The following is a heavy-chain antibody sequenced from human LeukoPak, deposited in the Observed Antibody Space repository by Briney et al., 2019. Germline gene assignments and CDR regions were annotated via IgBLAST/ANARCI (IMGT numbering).Heavy chain of an antibody. CDR2: FDPEDDET. Sequence: ASVKVSCKVSGYTLTELSMHWVRQAPGKGLEWMGGFDPEDDETIYAQKFQGRVTMTEDTSTDTAYMELSSLRSEDTAVYYCATTTYYDILTGLEYWGQGTLVTVSS. CDR3: ATTTYYDILTGLEY. V-gene: IGHV1-24*01. J-gene: IGHJ4*02. CDR1: GYTLTELS. D-gene: IGHD3-9*01.